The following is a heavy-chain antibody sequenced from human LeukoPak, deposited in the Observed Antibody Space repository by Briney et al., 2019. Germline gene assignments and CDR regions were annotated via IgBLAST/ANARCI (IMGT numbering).Heavy chain of an antibody. CDR3: ARSVIAVAGYDAFDI. Sequence: GGSLRLSCAASGFTFSAYSMNWVRQAPGKGLDWVSYISSRSFTIYYADSVKGRFTISRDNAKHSLYLEMNSLGDEDTAVYYCARSVIAVAGYDAFDIGGQGTGVSVSS. CDR1: GFTFSAYS. D-gene: IGHD6-19*01. J-gene: IGHJ3*02. CDR2: ISSRSFTI. V-gene: IGHV3-48*02.